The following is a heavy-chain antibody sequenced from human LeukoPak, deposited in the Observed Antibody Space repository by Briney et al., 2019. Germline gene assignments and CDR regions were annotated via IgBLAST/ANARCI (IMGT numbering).Heavy chain of an antibody. V-gene: IGHV3-23*01. D-gene: IGHD2-2*03. J-gene: IGHJ6*03. Sequence: GGALILSCAASGFTFSSYAMSWVRQAPGKVLELVSAMSGRGGSTYYADSVKGRFTLSRDNYKNTLYLQMNSMRAEDTAVYYCAKVDLYYYYMDVWGKGTTVTVSS. CDR2: MSGRGGST. CDR1: GFTFSSYA. CDR3: AKVDLYYYYMDV.